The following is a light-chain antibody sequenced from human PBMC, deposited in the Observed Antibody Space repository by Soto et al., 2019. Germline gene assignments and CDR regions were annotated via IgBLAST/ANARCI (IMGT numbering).Light chain of an antibody. Sequence: QSALTQPASVSGSPGQTITISCTGTSSDIGGYNAVSWYQHHPGKAPKLIIYEVTHRPSGVSGRFSASKSGNTASLTISGLQAEDEADYYCAAWDDSLNYVFGTGTKGTVL. CDR3: AAWDDSLNYV. J-gene: IGLJ1*01. CDR1: SSDIGGYNA. CDR2: EVT. V-gene: IGLV2-14*01.